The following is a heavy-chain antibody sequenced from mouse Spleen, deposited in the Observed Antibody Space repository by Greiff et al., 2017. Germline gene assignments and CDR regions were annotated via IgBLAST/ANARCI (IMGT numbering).Heavy chain of an antibody. CDR3: AEDYAQGGY. V-gene: IGHV1-81*01. D-gene: IGHD1-1*02. Sequence: VKLVESGAELARPGASVKLSCKASGYTFTSYGISWVKQRTGQGLEWIGEIYPRSGNTYYNEKFKGKATLTADKSSSTAYMELRSLTSEDSAVYFCAEDYAQGGYWGQGTTLTVSS. J-gene: IGHJ2*01. CDR1: GYTFTSYG. CDR2: IYPRSGNT.